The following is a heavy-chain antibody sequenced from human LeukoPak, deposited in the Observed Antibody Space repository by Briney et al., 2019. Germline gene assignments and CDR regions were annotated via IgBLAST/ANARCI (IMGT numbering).Heavy chain of an antibody. CDR3: ARDGTSYGMDV. D-gene: IGHD1-1*01. CDR2: ISYDGSNK. J-gene: IGHJ6*02. Sequence: TGGSLRLSRAASGFSFSSYGMHWVRQPPGKGLEWVAFISYDGSNKYYADSVKGRFTISRDNSQNTVYLQMNSLRGEDTAVYYCARDGTSYGMDVWGQGTTVTVSS. V-gene: IGHV3-30*03. CDR1: GFSFSSYG.